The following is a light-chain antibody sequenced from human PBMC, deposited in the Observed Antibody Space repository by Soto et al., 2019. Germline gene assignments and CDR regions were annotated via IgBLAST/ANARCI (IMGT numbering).Light chain of an antibody. CDR3: QQYGSSPLYT. CDR1: QIVSSTY. Sequence: EIVLTQSPGTLSLSPGERATLSCRASQIVSSTYLAWYQQKPGQAPRLLIYGASSRATGIPDRFSGSRSGTDFTLTINRLEPEDLAVYYCQQYGSSPLYTFGQGTKLEI. V-gene: IGKV3-20*01. CDR2: GAS. J-gene: IGKJ2*01.